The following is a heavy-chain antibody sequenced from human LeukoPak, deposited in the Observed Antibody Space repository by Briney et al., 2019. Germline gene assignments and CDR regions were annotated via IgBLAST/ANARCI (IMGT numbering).Heavy chain of an antibody. CDR1: VYTFTSYY. CDR2: INPSGGST. V-gene: IGHV1-46*01. Sequence: GASVKVSCKASVYTFTSYYMHWVRQARGQGLEWMGIINPSGGSTSYAQKFQGRVTMTRDTSTSTVYMELSSLRSEDTAVYYCARLPRRGTQRAWFDPWGQGTLVTVSS. D-gene: IGHD1/OR15-1a*01. CDR3: ARLPRRGTQRAWFDP. J-gene: IGHJ5*02.